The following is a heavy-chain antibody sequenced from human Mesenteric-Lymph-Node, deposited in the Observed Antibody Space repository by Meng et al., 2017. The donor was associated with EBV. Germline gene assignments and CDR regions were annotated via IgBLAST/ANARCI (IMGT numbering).Heavy chain of an antibody. V-gene: IGHV4-34*01. CDR1: GGSFSGYY. Sequence: QVQLQKWGAVLLKPSETLSLTCAVYGGSFSGYYWSWIRQPPGKGLEWIGEINHSGSTNYNPSLKSRVTISVDTSKNQFSLKLSSVTAADTAVYYCARGEKGPIDYWGQGTLVTVSS. J-gene: IGHJ4*02. CDR3: ARGEKGPIDY. CDR2: INHSGST.